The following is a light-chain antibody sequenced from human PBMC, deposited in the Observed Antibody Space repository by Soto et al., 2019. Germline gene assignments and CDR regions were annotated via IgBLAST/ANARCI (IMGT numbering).Light chain of an antibody. CDR2: AAS. Sequence: DIQMTQSPSSLSASVGDRVTITCRASQSISTYLNWFQQKPGKAPKLLIYAASSVQSGVPSRFSGRGSGTDFTLTISSLRPEDFATYYCQQSYSTPRTFGQGTKVEIK. CDR3: QQSYSTPRT. J-gene: IGKJ1*01. V-gene: IGKV1-39*01. CDR1: QSISTY.